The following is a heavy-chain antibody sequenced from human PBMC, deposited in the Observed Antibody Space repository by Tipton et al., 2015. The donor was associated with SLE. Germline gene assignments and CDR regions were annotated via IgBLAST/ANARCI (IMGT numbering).Heavy chain of an antibody. CDR3: ARGGSSSPAPYYYYYMDV. D-gene: IGHD6-13*01. CDR2: IYYSGST. J-gene: IGHJ6*03. Sequence: TLSLTCTVSGGSISSYYWSWIRQPPGKGLEWIGYIYYSGSTNYNPSLKSRVTISVDTSKNQFSLKLSSVTAVDTAVYYCARGGSSSPAPYYYYYMDVWGKGTTVTVSS. CDR1: GGSISSYY. V-gene: IGHV4-59*01.